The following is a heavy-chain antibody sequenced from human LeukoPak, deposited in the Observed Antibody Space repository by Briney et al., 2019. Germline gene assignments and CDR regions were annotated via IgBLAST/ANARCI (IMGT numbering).Heavy chain of an antibody. CDR2: ITADNGHT. J-gene: IGHJ5*02. CDR1: GYTFTSYA. CDR3: ARDRPGTGYFDP. D-gene: IGHD1-1*01. Sequence: ASVKVSCKASGYTFTSYAMHWVRQAPGQRLEWMGWITADNGHTRYSQTFQGRVTIPRDTSATTAYIELSSLRSEDTAVYYCARDRPGTGYFDPWAQGTLVSVPS. V-gene: IGHV1-3*01.